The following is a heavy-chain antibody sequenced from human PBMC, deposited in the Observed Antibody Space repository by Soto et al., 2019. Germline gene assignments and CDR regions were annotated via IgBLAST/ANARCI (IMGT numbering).Heavy chain of an antibody. V-gene: IGHV3-23*01. Sequence: PWRSLRLSCAASGFTFSSYAMSWFRQAPGKGLEWVSAISGSGGSTYYADSVKGRFTISRDNSKNTLYLQMNSLRAEDTAVYYWAKAILGQWMVTFDYWGQGPLATVSS. CDR3: AKAILGQWMVTFDY. D-gene: IGHD6-19*01. CDR2: ISGSGGST. CDR1: GFTFSSYA. J-gene: IGHJ4*02.